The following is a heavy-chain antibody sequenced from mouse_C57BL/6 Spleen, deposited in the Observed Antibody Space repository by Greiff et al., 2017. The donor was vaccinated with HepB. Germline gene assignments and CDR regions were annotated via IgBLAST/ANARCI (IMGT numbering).Heavy chain of an antibody. CDR2: IDPSDSYT. CDR1: GYTFTSYW. J-gene: IGHJ3*01. V-gene: IGHV1-59*01. CDR3: VYGYDVFAY. D-gene: IGHD2-2*01. Sequence: QVQLQQPGAELVRPGTSVKLSCKASGYTFTSYWMHWVKQRPGQGLEWIGVIDPSDSYTNYNQKFKGKATLTVDTSSSTAYMQLSSLTSEDSAVYYCVYGYDVFAYWGLGTLVTVSA.